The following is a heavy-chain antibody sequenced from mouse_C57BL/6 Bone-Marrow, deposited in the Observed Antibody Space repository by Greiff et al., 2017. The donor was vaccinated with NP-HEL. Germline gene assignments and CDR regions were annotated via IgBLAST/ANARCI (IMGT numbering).Heavy chain of an antibody. V-gene: IGHV1-59*01. CDR1: GYTFTSYW. J-gene: IGHJ3*01. Sequence: VQLQQSGAELVRPGTSVKLSCKASGYTFTSYWMNWVKQRPGQGLEWIGVIDPSDSYTNYNQKFKGKATLTVDTSSLTAYMQLSSLTSEDSSVYYCARDRFAYWGQGTLVTVSA. CDR3: ARDRFAY. CDR2: IDPSDSYT.